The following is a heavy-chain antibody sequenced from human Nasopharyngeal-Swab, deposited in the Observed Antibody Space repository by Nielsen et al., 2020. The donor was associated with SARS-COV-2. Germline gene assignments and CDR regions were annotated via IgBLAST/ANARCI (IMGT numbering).Heavy chain of an antibody. V-gene: IGHV1-69*17. Sequence: WVRQAPGQGLEWMGGIIPIFGIANYAQKFQGRVTITADKSTSTAYMELSSLRSEDTAVYYCAREVQLHFDYWGQGTLVTVSS. J-gene: IGHJ4*02. D-gene: IGHD5-18*01. CDR3: AREVQLHFDY. CDR2: IIPIFGIA.